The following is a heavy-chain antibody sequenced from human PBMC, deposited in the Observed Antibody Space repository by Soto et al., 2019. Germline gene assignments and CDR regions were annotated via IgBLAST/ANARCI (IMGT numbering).Heavy chain of an antibody. V-gene: IGHV4-30-2*06. CDR3: VRESTTSGPNWFDT. CDR2: IYHSGST. J-gene: IGHJ5*02. CDR1: GGSINSGRSF. Sequence: PSETLSLTCSVSGGSINSGRSFWNWIRQSPGKGLEWIAYIYHSGSTYYNPSLKSRVTISVDRSENQFSLKLTSVTAADTAVYYCVRESTTSGPNWFDTWGPGILVTVSS. D-gene: IGHD1-1*01.